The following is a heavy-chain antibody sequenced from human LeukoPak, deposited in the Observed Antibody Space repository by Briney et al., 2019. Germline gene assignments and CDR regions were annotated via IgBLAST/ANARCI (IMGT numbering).Heavy chain of an antibody. CDR1: GYSFTSYW. V-gene: IGHV5-10-1*01. CDR2: IDPSDSYT. CDR3: ATGITMVRGVIGY. Sequence: GESLRISCKGSGYSFTSYWISWVRQMPGKGLEWMGRIDPSDSYTNYSPSFQGHVTISAGKSISTAYLQWSSLKASDTAMYYCATGITMVRGVIGYWGQGTLVTVSS. D-gene: IGHD3-10*01. J-gene: IGHJ4*02.